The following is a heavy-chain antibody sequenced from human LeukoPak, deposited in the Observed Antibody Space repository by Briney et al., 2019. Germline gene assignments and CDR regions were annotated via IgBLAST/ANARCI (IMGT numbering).Heavy chain of an antibody. V-gene: IGHV1-2*06. CDR3: ASEVGATNFDY. CDR1: GYTFTSYA. D-gene: IGHD1-26*01. CDR2: INPNSGGT. J-gene: IGHJ4*02. Sequence: ASVKVSCKASGYTFTSYAMNWVRQAPGQGLEWMGRINPNSGGTNYAQKFQGRVTMTRDTSISTAYMELSRLRSDDTAVYYCASEVGATNFDYWGQGTLVTVSS.